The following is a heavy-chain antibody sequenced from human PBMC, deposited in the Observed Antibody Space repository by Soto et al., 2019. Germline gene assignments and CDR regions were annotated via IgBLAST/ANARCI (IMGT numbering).Heavy chain of an antibody. CDR2: ISSSGSTI. D-gene: IGHD2-15*01. V-gene: IGHV3-11*01. CDR1: DFSVGSNY. Sequence: GGSLRLSCAASDFSVGSNYMSWVRRAPGRGLEWVSYISSSGSTIYYADSVKGRFTISRDNAKNSLYLQMNSLRAEDTAVYYCARYRVAATPFYTIDAFEIWGQGTMVTV. CDR3: ARYRVAATPFYTIDAFEI. J-gene: IGHJ3*02.